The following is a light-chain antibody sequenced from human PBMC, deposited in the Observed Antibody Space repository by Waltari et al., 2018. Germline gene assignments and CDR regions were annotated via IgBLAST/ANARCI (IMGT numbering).Light chain of an antibody. J-gene: IGKJ5*01. V-gene: IGKV3-11*01. CDR1: QSVSTS. Sequence: EIVLTQSPATRSLSPGERATLSCRASQSVSTSLGWYQQKPGQAPRLLIYDVSSRATDIPARFSGSGSGTDFTLTISSLEPEDFAVYYCQQRSNWPSITFGQGTRLEIK. CDR3: QQRSNWPSIT. CDR2: DVS.